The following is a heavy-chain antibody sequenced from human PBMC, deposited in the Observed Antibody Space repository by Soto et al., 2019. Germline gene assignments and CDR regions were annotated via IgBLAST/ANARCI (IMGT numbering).Heavy chain of an antibody. CDR2: IYYSGST. Sequence: SETLSLTCTVSGGSISSGGYYWSWIRQHPGKGLEWIGYIYYSGSTYYNPSLKSRVTISVDTSKNQLSLKLSSVTAADTAVYYCARDVSDILTGSYGMDVWGQGTTVTVSS. D-gene: IGHD3-9*01. V-gene: IGHV4-31*03. CDR1: GGSISSGGYY. CDR3: ARDVSDILTGSYGMDV. J-gene: IGHJ6*02.